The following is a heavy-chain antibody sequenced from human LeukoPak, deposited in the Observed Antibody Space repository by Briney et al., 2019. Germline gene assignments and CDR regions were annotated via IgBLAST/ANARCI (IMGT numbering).Heavy chain of an antibody. CDR3: VRYYTRHSWYFDL. Sequence: GGSLRLSCAASGFTFDDYAMHWVRQAPGKGLEWVSGISWNSGSIGYADSVKGRFTISRDNAKNSLYLQVNSLRAEDTAVYYCVRYYTRHSWYFDLWGRGTLVTVSS. CDR1: GFTFDDYA. CDR2: ISWNSGSI. J-gene: IGHJ2*01. D-gene: IGHD3-10*01. V-gene: IGHV3-9*01.